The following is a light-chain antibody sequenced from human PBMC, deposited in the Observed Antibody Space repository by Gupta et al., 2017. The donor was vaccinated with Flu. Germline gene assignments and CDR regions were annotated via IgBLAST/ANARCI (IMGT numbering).Light chain of an antibody. Sequence: DIQMPQSPSTLSASVGDRVTITCRASQTISTWLAWYQQKPGKAPNLLIYKASTLQSGVPSRFSGSGSGTEFILTISSLQPDDFATYYCQHYNTYPWTFGQGTKVDIK. CDR1: QTISTW. CDR3: QHYNTYPWT. CDR2: KAS. J-gene: IGKJ1*01. V-gene: IGKV1-5*03.